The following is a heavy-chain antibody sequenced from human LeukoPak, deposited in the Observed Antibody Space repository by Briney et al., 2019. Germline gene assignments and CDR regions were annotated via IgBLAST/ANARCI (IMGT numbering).Heavy chain of an antibody. D-gene: IGHD3-22*01. J-gene: IGHJ3*02. CDR3: ARSYYDSSGYYYYDDAFDI. CDR1: GYTFTSYY. V-gene: IGHV1-46*01. CDR2: INPSGGST. Sequence: ASVKVSCKASGYTFTSYYMHWVRQAPGQGLEWMGIINPSGGSTSYAQKFQGRVTMTRDTSTSTVYMELSSLRSEDTAVYYCARSYYDSSGYYYYDDAFDIWGQGTMVTVSS.